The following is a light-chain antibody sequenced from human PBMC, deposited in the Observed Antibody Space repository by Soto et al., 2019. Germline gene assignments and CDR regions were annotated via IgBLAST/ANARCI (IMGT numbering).Light chain of an antibody. CDR1: QTVSSY. CDR2: DAS. V-gene: IGKV3-11*01. Sequence: EIVLTQSPGTLSLSPGESATLSCRASQTVSSYLAWYQQKPGQAPRLLIYDASNRATGIPARFSGSGSGTDFTLTISSLEPEDFAVYYCQQHSGWPRTFGQGTKVDIK. J-gene: IGKJ1*01. CDR3: QQHSGWPRT.